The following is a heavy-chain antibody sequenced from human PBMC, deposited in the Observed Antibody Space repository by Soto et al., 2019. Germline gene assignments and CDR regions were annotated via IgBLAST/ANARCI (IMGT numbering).Heavy chain of an antibody. Sequence: EVQLLESGGGLVQPGGSLRLSCAASGFTFSNYAMSWVRQTPGKGLEWVSTISGGGGNRYYTDSVKVRFTLTRDNTKDTVYLQMNSLRAENTAIYYYAKERIGRGANYWGQGARVTVTS. CDR1: GFTFSNYA. D-gene: IGHD1-26*01. CDR3: AKERIGRGANY. V-gene: IGHV3-23*01. J-gene: IGHJ4*02. CDR2: ISGGGGNR.